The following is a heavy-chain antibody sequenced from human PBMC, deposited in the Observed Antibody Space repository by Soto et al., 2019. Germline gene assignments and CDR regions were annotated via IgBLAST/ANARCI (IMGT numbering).Heavy chain of an antibody. V-gene: IGHV4-59*01. CDR2: IYYSGST. D-gene: IGHD6-13*01. CDR1: GGSISSYY. J-gene: IGHJ5*02. Sequence: QVQLQESGPGLVKPSETLSLTCTVSGGSISSYYWSWIRQPPGKGLEWIGYIYYSGSTNYNPSLKSRVTISVDTSKNQYSLKLSSVTAADTAVYYCAMIAAAVGDHWFDPWGQGTLVTVSS. CDR3: AMIAAAVGDHWFDP.